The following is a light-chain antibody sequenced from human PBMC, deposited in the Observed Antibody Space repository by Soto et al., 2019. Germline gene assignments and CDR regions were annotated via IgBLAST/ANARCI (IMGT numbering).Light chain of an antibody. CDR2: GAS. CDR1: QSFRSSY. CDR3: QQYGDSVFT. J-gene: IGKJ3*01. V-gene: IGKV3-20*01. Sequence: EIVLTQSPGTLALSPGERATLSCRASQSFRSSYLTWYHQKPGQAPRLLIFGASSRATGTPDRISGSGSGTDYTLPINSREPEDFGVYYCQQYGDSVFTFGPWTTVEIK.